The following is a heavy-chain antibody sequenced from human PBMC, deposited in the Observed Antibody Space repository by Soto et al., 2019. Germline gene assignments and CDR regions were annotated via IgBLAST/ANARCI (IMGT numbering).Heavy chain of an antibody. CDR3: VALIYQLLDNWFDP. D-gene: IGHD2-2*01. Sequence: HPGGSLRLSCAASGFTFSSYAMSWVRQAPGKGLEWVSAISGSGGSTYYADSVKGRFTISKDNSKNTLYLQMNSLRAEDTAVYYCVALIYQLLDNWFDPWGQGTLVTVSS. CDR1: GFTFSSYA. J-gene: IGHJ5*02. V-gene: IGHV3-23*01. CDR2: ISGSGGST.